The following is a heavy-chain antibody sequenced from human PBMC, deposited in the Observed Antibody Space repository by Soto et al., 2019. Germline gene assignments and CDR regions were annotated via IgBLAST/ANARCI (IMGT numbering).Heavy chain of an antibody. CDR3: AKDRPTDH. CDR1: GYTFNRYA. CDR2: ITGDTLEA. Sequence: QVQLVQSGAEVRKPGASVTVSCKASGYTFNRYAISWLRQAPGQGPEWMGWITGDTLEASYARKFQGRVTPTRNTPTSPASMALRSLREAKTAVYYCAKDRPTDHWGQGNRVTVSS. J-gene: IGHJ5*02. V-gene: IGHV1-18*01.